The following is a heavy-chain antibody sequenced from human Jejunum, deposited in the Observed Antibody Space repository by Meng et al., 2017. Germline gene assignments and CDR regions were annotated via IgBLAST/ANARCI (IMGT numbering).Heavy chain of an antibody. CDR2: IKKDGSDK. V-gene: IGHV3-7*01. Sequence: GGSLRLSCAASGFTFSNYWMSWVRQAPGKGLEWLANIKKDGSDKYDVDSVRGRFTISRDNANNSLYLQMNSLRAEDTAVYYCEKEWGWGFDIWGQGTMVTVSS. J-gene: IGHJ3*02. D-gene: IGHD3-16*01. CDR3: EKEWGWGFDI. CDR1: GFTFSNYW.